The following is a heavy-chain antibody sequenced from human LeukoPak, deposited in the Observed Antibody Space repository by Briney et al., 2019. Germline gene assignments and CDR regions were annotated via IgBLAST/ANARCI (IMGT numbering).Heavy chain of an antibody. CDR2: IKSESYGGTT. V-gene: IGHV3-15*01. Sequence: PGGSLRLSCAASGFTFTNAWMRWVRQAPGKGLEWVGRIKSESYGGTTEYAAPVNGGFTISRDDSTNTLYLQMNSLKNEDTAVYYCSTVDNSGSSPPFDYWGQGTLVTVSS. J-gene: IGHJ4*02. CDR3: STVDNSGSSPPFDY. CDR1: GFTFTNAW. D-gene: IGHD6-19*01.